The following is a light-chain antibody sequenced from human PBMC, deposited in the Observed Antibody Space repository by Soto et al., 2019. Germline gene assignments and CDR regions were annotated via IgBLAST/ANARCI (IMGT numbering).Light chain of an antibody. CDR2: EVN. J-gene: IGLJ2*01. Sequence: QSVLTQPASVSGSPGQSITISCAGTGSDVGGYNFVSWYQQHPGKAPKLMIYEVNKRPSGVSNRFSGSKSGNTASLTISGLQAEDEADYYCSSYTSSSKVFGGGTKLTVL. CDR1: GSDVGGYNF. V-gene: IGLV2-14*02. CDR3: SSYTSSSKV.